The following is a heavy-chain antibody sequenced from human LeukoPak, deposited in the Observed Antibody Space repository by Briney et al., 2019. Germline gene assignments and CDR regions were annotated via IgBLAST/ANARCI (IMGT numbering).Heavy chain of an antibody. CDR1: GGIFSSYA. CDR3: ARDLPTYYFDY. CDR2: IIPILGIA. V-gene: IGHV1-69*04. Sequence: SVKVSCKASGGIFSSYAISWVRHAPGPGLEWMGRIIPILGIANYEQKFQGRVTITADKSTSTAYMDLSSLRSEDTAVYCCARDLPTYYFDYWGQGTLVTVSS. J-gene: IGHJ4*02.